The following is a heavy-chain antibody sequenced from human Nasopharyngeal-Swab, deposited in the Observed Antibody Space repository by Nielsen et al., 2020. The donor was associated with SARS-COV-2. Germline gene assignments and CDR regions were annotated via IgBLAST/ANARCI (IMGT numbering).Heavy chain of an antibody. CDR2: ISWNSGSI. Sequence: SLKISCAASGFTFDDYAMHWVRQAPGKGLEWVSGISWNSGSIGYADSVKGRFTISRDNSENTLYLQMNSLRAEDTAVYYCAREGGNWFDPWGQGTLVTVSS. V-gene: IGHV3-9*01. CDR3: AREGGNWFDP. CDR1: GFTFDDYA. D-gene: IGHD3-16*01. J-gene: IGHJ5*02.